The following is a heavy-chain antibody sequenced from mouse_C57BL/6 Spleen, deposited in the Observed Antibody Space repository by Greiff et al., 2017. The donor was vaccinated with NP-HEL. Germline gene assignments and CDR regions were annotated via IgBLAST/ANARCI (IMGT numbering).Heavy chain of an antibody. Sequence: EVKVVESGGGLVQPGGSMKLSCAASGFTFSDAWMDWVRQSPEKGLEWVAEIRNKANNHATYYAESVKGRFTISRDDSKSSVYLQMNSLRAEDTGIYYCTRRIEEYAMDYWGQGTSVTVSS. CDR2: IRNKANNHAT. CDR3: TRRIEEYAMDY. V-gene: IGHV6-6*01. CDR1: GFTFSDAW. J-gene: IGHJ4*01.